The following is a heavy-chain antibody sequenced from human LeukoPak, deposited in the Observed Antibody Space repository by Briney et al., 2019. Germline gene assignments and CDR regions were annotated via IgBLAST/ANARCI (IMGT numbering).Heavy chain of an antibody. J-gene: IGHJ3*02. V-gene: IGHV3-23*01. CDR2: FSGSGGST. D-gene: IGHD6-13*01. CDR3: AKGVGGAGYSSSWYLADAFDI. Sequence: GSLRLSSAASGLTFSSYAMSWVGRAPGKGLEWVSAFSGSGGSTYYADSAKGRFTISRDNTKNTLYRQMQSLRAEDTGVYHCAKGVGGAGYSSSWYLADAFDIWGRGTMVTVSS. CDR1: GLTFSSYA.